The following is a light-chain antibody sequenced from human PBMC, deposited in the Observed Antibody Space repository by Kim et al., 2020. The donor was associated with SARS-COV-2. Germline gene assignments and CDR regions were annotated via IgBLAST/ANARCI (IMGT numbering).Light chain of an antibody. CDR3: QQRTNWPPMYT. J-gene: IGKJ2*01. CDR1: QSVSNY. CDR2: DAS. V-gene: IGKV3-11*01. Sequence: SLGERATLACRASQSVSNYLAWYQQRPGQAPRLLIYDASIRATGIPARFSGSGSGTDFTLTISSLEPEEFAVYYCQQRTNWPPMYTFGQGTKLEIK.